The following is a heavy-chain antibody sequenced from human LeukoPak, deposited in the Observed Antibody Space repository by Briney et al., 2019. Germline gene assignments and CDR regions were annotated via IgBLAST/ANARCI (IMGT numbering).Heavy chain of an antibody. CDR3: TRPGSPVDY. V-gene: IGHV3-73*01. CDR1: GFTFSGSA. CDR2: IRSKANSYAT. J-gene: IGHJ4*02. D-gene: IGHD3-10*01. Sequence: GGSLRLSCAASGFTFSGSAMHWVRQASGKGLEWVGRIRSKANSYATAYAASVKGRFTISRDDSKNTAYLQMNSLKTEDTAVYYRTRPGSPVDYWGQGTLVTVSS.